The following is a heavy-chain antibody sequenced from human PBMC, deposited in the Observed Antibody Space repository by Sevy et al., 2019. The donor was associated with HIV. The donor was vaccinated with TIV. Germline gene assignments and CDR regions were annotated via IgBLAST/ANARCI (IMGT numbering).Heavy chain of an antibody. J-gene: IGHJ6*02. V-gene: IGHV4-38-2*01. D-gene: IGHD3-10*01. CDR3: ARIGSTENHWDYDSGTGYHYYGVDV. CDR1: GYSISSGYY. CDR2: IYHSGST. Sequence: SETLSLTCAVSGYSISSGYYWGWIRQPPGKGLEWIGTIYHSGSTYYNPSLKSRISISVETSKNQFSLKLNSVNAADTAVYYWARIGSTENHWDYDSGTGYHYYGVDVWGQGTTVTISS.